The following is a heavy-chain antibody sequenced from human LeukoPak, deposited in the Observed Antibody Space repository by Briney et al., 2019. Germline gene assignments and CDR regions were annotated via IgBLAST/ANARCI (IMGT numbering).Heavy chain of an antibody. CDR3: ASGTPGNDY. V-gene: IGHV1-8*01. Sequence: ASVKVSCKASGYTFTSYDINWVRQATGQGLEWMGWMNPNSGNTGYAQKFQGRVTITADESTSTAYMELSSLRSEDTAVYYCASGTPGNDYWGQGTLVTVSS. J-gene: IGHJ4*02. CDR2: MNPNSGNT. CDR1: GYTFTSYD. D-gene: IGHD1-1*01.